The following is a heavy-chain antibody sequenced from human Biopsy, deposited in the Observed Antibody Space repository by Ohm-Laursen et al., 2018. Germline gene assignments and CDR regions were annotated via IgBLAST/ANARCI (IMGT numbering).Heavy chain of an antibody. V-gene: IGHV3-23*01. CDR3: AKDGYYDILTGPPSDY. J-gene: IGHJ4*02. CDR1: GFTFSIYS. CDR2: ITGGGDRT. Sequence: SLRLSCAAFGFTFSIYSMTWVRQAPGKGLAWVAGITGGGDRTYYADSVKGRFTISRDNSKNTLFLQMNSLRAEDTALYYCAKDGYYDILTGPPSDYWGQGTLVTVSS. D-gene: IGHD3-9*01.